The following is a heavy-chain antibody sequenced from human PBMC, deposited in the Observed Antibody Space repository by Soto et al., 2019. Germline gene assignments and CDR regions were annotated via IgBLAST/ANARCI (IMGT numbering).Heavy chain of an antibody. CDR1: GFTFSNYA. Sequence: DVQLLQSGGGLVQPGGSLRLSCAASGFTFSNYAMTWVRQAPGKGLEWVSGISDSDAYTYYAESVKGRFTISRDNSKNTVYLQMNSLRDEDTAVYYCAKNATSGWYDSWGQGALVTVSS. V-gene: IGHV3-23*01. D-gene: IGHD6-19*01. CDR2: ISDSDAYT. J-gene: IGHJ5*01. CDR3: AKNATSGWYDS.